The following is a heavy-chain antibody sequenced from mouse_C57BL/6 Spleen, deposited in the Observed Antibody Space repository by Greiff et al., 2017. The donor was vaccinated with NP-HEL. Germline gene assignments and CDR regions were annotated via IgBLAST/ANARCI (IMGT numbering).Heavy chain of an antibody. CDR1: GYTFTDYN. J-gene: IGHJ3*01. Sequence: EVQLQQSGPELVKPGASVKMSCKASGYTFTDYNMHWVKQSHGKSLEWIGYINPNNGGTSCNQKFKGKATLTVNKSSSTAYMELRSLTSEDSAVYYCAGNYPAWFAYWGQGTLVTVSA. D-gene: IGHD2-1*01. V-gene: IGHV1-22*01. CDR3: AGNYPAWFAY. CDR2: INPNNGGT.